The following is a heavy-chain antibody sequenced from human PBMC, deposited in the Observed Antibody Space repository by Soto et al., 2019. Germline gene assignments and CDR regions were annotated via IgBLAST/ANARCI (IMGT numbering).Heavy chain of an antibody. CDR2: IYHSGIT. Sequence: QVQLQESGPGLVKPSQTLSLTCTVSGVSISSGSYSWNWIRQHPEEGREWLGFIYHSGITHYNSSLESRIVMSLDTSKNQFSLRLDSLTAADSAIYYCARGHGTRSPGVRLLAYWVQVTLVTVSS. CDR3: ARGHGTRSPGVRLLAY. V-gene: IGHV4-31*03. J-gene: IGHJ4*02. CDR1: GVSISSGSYS. D-gene: IGHD3-10*01.